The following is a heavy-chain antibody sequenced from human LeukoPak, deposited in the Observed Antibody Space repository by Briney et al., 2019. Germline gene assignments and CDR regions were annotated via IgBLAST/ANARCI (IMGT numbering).Heavy chain of an antibody. J-gene: IGHJ4*02. CDR2: IYNGDNT. D-gene: IGHD6-19*01. V-gene: IGHV3-66*01. CDR3: ARASRWLAFDN. CDR1: RFTVSNNH. Sequence: GGSLRLSCVASRFTVSNNHMNWVRQAPGKGLEWVSVIYNGDNTYYSDSVQGRFTISKDNSKNTLYLQMNSLRPEDTAVYFCARASRWLAFDNWGQGTLVTVSS.